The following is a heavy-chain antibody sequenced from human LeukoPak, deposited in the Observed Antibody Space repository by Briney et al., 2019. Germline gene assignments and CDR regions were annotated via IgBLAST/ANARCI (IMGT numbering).Heavy chain of an antibody. CDR1: GGSFSAYY. D-gene: IGHD6-19*01. CDR3: ARVGWYDHYFDY. V-gene: IGHV4-34*01. Sequence: SETLSLTCAVYGGSFSAYYWSWIRQPPGKGLEWIGEINHSGSTNHNPSLKSRVTISVDTSKNQFSLKVSSVTAADTAVYYCARVGWYDHYFDYWGQGTLVTVSS. J-gene: IGHJ4*02. CDR2: INHSGST.